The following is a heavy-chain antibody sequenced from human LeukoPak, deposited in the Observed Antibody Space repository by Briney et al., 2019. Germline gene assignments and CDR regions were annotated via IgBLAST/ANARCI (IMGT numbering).Heavy chain of an antibody. D-gene: IGHD3-3*01. J-gene: IGHJ4*02. CDR2: IIPIFGTA. Sequence: SVKVSCKASGGTFSSYAISWVRQAPGQGLEWMGGIIPIFGTANYAQKFQGRVTITADGSTSTAYMELSSLRSEDTAVYYCARERGRVVNYFDYWGQGTLVTVSS. CDR1: GGTFSSYA. V-gene: IGHV1-69*13. CDR3: ARERGRVVNYFDY.